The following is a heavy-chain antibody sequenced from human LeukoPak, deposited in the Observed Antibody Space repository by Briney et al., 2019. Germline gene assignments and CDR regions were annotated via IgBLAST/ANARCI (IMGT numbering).Heavy chain of an antibody. J-gene: IGHJ3*02. D-gene: IGHD2-15*01. V-gene: IGHV1-69*06. CDR2: IIPIFGTA. CDR3: ARVNLVVVAAIGVGHAFDI. Sequence: SVKVSCKASGGTFSSHAISWVRQAPGQALEWMGGIIPIFGTANYAQKFQGRVTITADKSTSTAYMELSSLRSEDTAVYYCARVNLVVVAAIGVGHAFDIWGQGTMVTVSS. CDR1: GGTFSSHA.